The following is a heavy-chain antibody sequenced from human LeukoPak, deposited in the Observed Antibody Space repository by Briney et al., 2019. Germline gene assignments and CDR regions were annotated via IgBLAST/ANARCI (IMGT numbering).Heavy chain of an antibody. Sequence: GGSLRLSCSASGFTFSSYAMHWVRRAPGKGLENVSAISSNGGSTYYADSVKGRSTISRDNSRNTLYLQMNSLRAEDTAVYYCAKMSGYYSRWASKFDYWGQGTQVTVSS. CDR2: ISSNGGST. J-gene: IGHJ4*02. V-gene: IGHV3-64*04. CDR3: AKMSGYYSRWASKFDY. D-gene: IGHD3-3*01. CDR1: GFTFSSYA.